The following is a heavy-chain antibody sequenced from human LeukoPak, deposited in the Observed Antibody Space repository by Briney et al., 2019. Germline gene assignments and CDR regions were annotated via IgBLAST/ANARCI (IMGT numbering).Heavy chain of an antibody. V-gene: IGHV3-23*01. Sequence: PGGSLRLSCAASGFTFSSYAMSWVRQAPGKGLEWVSGISGSGGSTYYAESVKGRFTISRDNSKNTLYLQMNSLRAEDTAVYYCAKDFGPDGDFWSGTDTFDIWGQGTMVTVSS. J-gene: IGHJ3*02. CDR2: ISGSGGST. CDR3: AKDFGPDGDFWSGTDTFDI. D-gene: IGHD3-3*01. CDR1: GFTFSSYA.